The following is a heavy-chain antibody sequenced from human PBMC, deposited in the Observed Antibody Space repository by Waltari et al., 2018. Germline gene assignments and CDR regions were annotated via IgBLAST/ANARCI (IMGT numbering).Heavy chain of an antibody. CDR2: IHYSGSS. CDR3: ARADTSTSYFYYYMDV. Sequence: QVQLQESGPGLVKPSETLSLTCTVSGGSTSTYYWSWVRQSPGKGLVWIGYIHYSGSSVYTPALLSRVAISLDTPNTQFSLRLRSVTAADAAIYYCARADTSTSYFYYYMDVWGKGTTVTVSS. V-gene: IGHV4-59*01. D-gene: IGHD1-26*01. J-gene: IGHJ6*03. CDR1: GGSTSTYY.